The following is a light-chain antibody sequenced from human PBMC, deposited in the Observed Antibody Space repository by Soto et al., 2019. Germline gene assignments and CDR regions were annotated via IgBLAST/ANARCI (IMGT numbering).Light chain of an antibody. CDR3: QQYDNLVRYT. J-gene: IGKJ2*01. Sequence: DIQMTQSPSSLSASVGDRVTITCQASQDISYSLNWYQQKPGKAPTLLIYDASNLETGVPSRFGGSGSGTDFTFTISSLQPEDIATYYCQQYDNLVRYTFGQGTKVEI. CDR2: DAS. V-gene: IGKV1-33*01. CDR1: QDISYS.